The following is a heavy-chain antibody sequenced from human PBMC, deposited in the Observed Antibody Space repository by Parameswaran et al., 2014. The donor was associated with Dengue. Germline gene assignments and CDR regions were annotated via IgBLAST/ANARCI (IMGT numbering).Heavy chain of an antibody. D-gene: IGHD6-19*01. V-gene: IGHV3-48*02. CDR2: ISSSSSTI. CDR1: GFTFSSYS. Sequence: GESLKISCAASGFTFSSYSMNWVRQAPGKGLEWVSYISSSSSTIYYADSVKGRFTISRDNAKNSLYLQMNSLRDEDTAVYYCARAHSSGYQNFDYWGQGTLVTVSS. J-gene: IGHJ4*02. CDR3: ARAHSSGYQNFDY.